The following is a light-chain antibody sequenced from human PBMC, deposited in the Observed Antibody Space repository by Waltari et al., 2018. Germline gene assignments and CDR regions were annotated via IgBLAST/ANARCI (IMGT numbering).Light chain of an antibody. J-gene: IGLJ2*01. V-gene: IGLV1-40*01. CDR3: QSYDRSLSASI. Sequence: QSVLTQPPSVSGAPGQRVPISCTGRSSNIGATYGAHWYHHLPGTAPNLLIVGDTNRPSGVPDRFSCSKSGTSASLAITGLQAEDEADYYCQSYDRSLSASIFGGGTKLIVL. CDR1: SSNIGATYG. CDR2: GDT.